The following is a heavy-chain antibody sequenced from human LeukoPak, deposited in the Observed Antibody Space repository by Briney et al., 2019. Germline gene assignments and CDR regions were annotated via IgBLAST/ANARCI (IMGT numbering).Heavy chain of an antibody. CDR3: ARYCYDSSGYYYFDY. Sequence: SETLSLTCTVSGGSISSSSYYWGWIRQPPGKGLEWIGSIYYSGSTYYNPSLKSRVTISVDTSKNQFSLKLSSVTAADTAVYYCARYCYDSSGYYYFDYWGQGTLVTVSS. J-gene: IGHJ4*02. CDR1: GGSISSSSYY. V-gene: IGHV4-39*07. CDR2: IYYSGST. D-gene: IGHD3-22*01.